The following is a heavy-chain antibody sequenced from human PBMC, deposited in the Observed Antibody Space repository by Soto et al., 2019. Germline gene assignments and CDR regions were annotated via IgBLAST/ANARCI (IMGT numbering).Heavy chain of an antibody. J-gene: IGHJ6*02. CDR2: ITYTSSPI. CDR1: GFALRNYS. CDR3: AREFRHPLSGMDV. V-gene: IGHV3-48*01. Sequence: EVQVVESGGGLVQPGGSLRLSCAASGFALRNYSMHWVRQAPGKGLEWVSYITYTSSPIYYADSVKGRFTISRDNGKDSLYLQMNSLRAEDTAVYYCAREFRHPLSGMDVCGQGTKVTVSS.